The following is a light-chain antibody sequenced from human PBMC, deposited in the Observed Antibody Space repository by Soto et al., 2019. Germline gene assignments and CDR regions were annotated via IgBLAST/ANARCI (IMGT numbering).Light chain of an antibody. CDR1: QNVNNH. V-gene: IGKV3-11*01. J-gene: IGKJ5*01. CDR3: QQRTSWPPT. CDR2: DTS. Sequence: EIVLTQSPATLSLSPGERATLSCKASQNVNNHLVWYQQKSGQAPRLVIYDTSTRASDFPARFSGRGSGTDFPLTISRLEPEDFAVYYCQQRTSWPPTFGQGTQLDIK.